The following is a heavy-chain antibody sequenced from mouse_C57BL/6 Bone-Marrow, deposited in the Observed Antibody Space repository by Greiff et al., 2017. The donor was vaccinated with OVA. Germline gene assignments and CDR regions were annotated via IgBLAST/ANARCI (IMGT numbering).Heavy chain of an antibody. V-gene: IGHV5-17*01. D-gene: IGHD2-1*01. CDR3: AKLRFAY. CDR2: ISSGSSTI. CDR1: GFTFSDYG. Sequence: EVQLVESGGGLVKPGGSLKLSCAASGFTFSDYGMHWVRQAPEKGLEWVAYISSGSSTIYYADTVKGRFTISRDNAKNNLFLQMTSLRSEDTAMYYCAKLRFAYWGQGTLVTVSA. J-gene: IGHJ3*01.